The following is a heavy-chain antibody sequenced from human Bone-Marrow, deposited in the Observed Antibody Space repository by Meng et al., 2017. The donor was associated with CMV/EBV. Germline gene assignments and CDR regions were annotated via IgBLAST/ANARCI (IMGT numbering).Heavy chain of an antibody. Sequence: ASVKVSCKASGYTFTGYYMHWVRQAPGQGLEWMGWINPNSGGTNYAPKFQGRVTLTKDTSISTSYMELSGLRSDDTAVYYCASDITVIAARLAHWGQRTQVTVSS. CDR3: ASDITVIAARLAH. CDR2: INPNSGGT. CDR1: GYTFTGYY. V-gene: IGHV1-2*02. D-gene: IGHD6-6*01. J-gene: IGHJ5*02.